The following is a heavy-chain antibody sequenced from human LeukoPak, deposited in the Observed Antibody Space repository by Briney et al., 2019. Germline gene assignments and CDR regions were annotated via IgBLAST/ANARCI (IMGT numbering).Heavy chain of an antibody. CDR1: GYTFTGYY. V-gene: IGHV1-2*02. CDR2: INPNSGVT. D-gene: IGHD3-10*01. J-gene: IGHJ4*02. Sequence: GASVKVSCKSSGYTFTGYYMHWVRQAPGQGLEWMGWINPNSGVTDFAQKFQGRVTMTRDTSISTAYMELSRLTSDDTAVYYCARDLFYSVSGTYYNVGRVFNYWGQGTLVTVSS. CDR3: ARDLFYSVSGTYYNVGRVFNY.